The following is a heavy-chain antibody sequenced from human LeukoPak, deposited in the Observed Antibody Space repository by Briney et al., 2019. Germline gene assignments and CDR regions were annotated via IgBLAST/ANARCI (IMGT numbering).Heavy chain of an antibody. D-gene: IGHD3-10*01. CDR1: GGSISSYY. CDR3: AREGGSGSYSDY. Sequence: SETLSLTCTVSGGSISSYYWSWIRQPPGKGLEWIGYIYYSGSTYYNPSLKSRVTISVDTSKNQFSLKLSSVTAADTAVYYCAREGGSGSYSDYWGQGTLVTVSS. CDR2: IYYSGST. J-gene: IGHJ4*02. V-gene: IGHV4-59*12.